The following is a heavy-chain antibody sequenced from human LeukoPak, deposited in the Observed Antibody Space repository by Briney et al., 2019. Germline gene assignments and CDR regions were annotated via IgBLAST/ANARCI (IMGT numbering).Heavy chain of an antibody. Sequence: GESLKISCKGSGYSFTSYWIGWVRQMPGKGLEWMGIIYPGDYDTRYSPSCQGQVTISADKSNSTAYLQWSSLKASDTAMYYCARHSYYSDSSANYGELVHWGQGTLVTVSS. CDR3: ARHSYYSDSSANYGELVH. D-gene: IGHD3-22*01. V-gene: IGHV5-51*01. CDR2: IYPGDYDT. CDR1: GYSFTSYW. J-gene: IGHJ4*02.